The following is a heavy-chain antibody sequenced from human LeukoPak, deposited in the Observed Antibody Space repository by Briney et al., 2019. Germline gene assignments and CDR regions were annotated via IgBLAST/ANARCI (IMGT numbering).Heavy chain of an antibody. J-gene: IGHJ4*02. CDR2: ISGSGGST. CDR1: GFTFSSYA. V-gene: IGHV3-23*01. Sequence: GGSLRLSCAASGFTFSSYAMSWVRQAPGKGLEWVSAISGSGGSTYYEDSVTGRFAVSRDNSKNTLYLQMNSLRAEDTAVYYCAKANMVRGVTLKFDYWGQGTLVTVSS. CDR3: AKANMVRGVTLKFDY. D-gene: IGHD3-10*01.